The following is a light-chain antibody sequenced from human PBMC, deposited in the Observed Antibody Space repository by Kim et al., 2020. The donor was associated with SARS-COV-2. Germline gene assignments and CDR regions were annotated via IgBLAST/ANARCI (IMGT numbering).Light chain of an antibody. CDR1: QGISSY. Sequence: DIQLTQSPSFLSASVGDRVTITYRSSQGISSYLAWYQQKPGKAPKLLIYAASTLQSGVPSRFSGSGSGTEFTLTISSLQTEDFATYYCKKLNSYPRPTFGGGTKVDI. V-gene: IGKV1-9*01. CDR2: AAS. CDR3: KKLNSYPRPT. J-gene: IGKJ4*01.